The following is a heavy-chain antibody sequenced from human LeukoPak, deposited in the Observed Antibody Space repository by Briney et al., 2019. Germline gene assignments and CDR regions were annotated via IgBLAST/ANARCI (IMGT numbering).Heavy chain of an antibody. CDR2: ILPIFGIA. Sequence: GASVKVSCKASGGTFSSYAISWVRQAPGQGLEWMGRILPIFGIANYAQKFQGRVTITADKSTSTAYMELSSLRSEDTAVYYCASGPDFWSGYAAGDAFDIWGQGTMVTVSS. CDR1: GGTFSSYA. CDR3: ASGPDFWSGYAAGDAFDI. V-gene: IGHV1-69*04. D-gene: IGHD3-3*01. J-gene: IGHJ3*02.